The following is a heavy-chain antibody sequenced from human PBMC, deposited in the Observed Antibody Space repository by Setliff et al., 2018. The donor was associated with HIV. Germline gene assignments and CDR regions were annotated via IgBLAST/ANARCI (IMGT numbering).Heavy chain of an antibody. CDR3: ARTGYYDSSGYYYFDY. J-gene: IGHJ4*02. CDR2: IYPSDSDT. CDR1: GYTFTNYW. D-gene: IGHD3-22*01. V-gene: IGHV5-51*01. Sequence: PGESLKISCKGSGYTFTNYWIGWARQMPGKGLEWMGIIYPSDSDTRYSPSFRGQVTISADKSISTAYLQWSSLKASDTAMYYCARTGYYDSSGYYYFDYWGQGTLVTVSS.